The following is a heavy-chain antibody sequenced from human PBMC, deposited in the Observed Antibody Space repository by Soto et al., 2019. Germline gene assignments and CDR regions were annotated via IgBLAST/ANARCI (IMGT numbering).Heavy chain of an antibody. Sequence: PSETLSLTCTVSGGSISSGDYYWSWIRQPPGKGLEWIGYIYYSGSTYYNPSLKSRVTISVDTSKNQFSLKLSSVTAADTAVYYCARDTYCSSTSCYTGEDYYYGMDVWGQGTTVSVSS. J-gene: IGHJ6*02. D-gene: IGHD2-2*02. CDR3: ARDTYCSSTSCYTGEDYYYGMDV. V-gene: IGHV4-30-4*01. CDR1: GGSISSGDYY. CDR2: IYYSGST.